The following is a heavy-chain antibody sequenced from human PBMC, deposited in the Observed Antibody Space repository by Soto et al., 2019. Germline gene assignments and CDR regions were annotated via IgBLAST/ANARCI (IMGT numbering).Heavy chain of an antibody. CDR2: IYYSGST. D-gene: IGHD3-10*01. J-gene: IGHJ4*02. V-gene: IGHV4-31*03. CDR3: ARVAPDLTGNFDY. CDR1: GGSISSGGYY. Sequence: PSETLSLTCTVSGGSISSGGYYWSWIRQHPGKGLEWIGYIYYSGSTYYNPSPKSRVTISVDTSKNQFSLRLSSVTAADTAVYYCARVAPDLTGNFDYWGQGTLVTVSS.